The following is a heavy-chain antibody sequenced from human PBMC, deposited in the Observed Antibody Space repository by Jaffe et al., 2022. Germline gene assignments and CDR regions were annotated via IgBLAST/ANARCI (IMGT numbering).Heavy chain of an antibody. CDR1: GYSFTSYW. V-gene: IGHV5-51*01. J-gene: IGHJ4*02. D-gene: IGHD2-21*02. CDR3: VRHESLAYCGGDCYSDLDY. Sequence: EVQLVQSGAEVKKPGESLKISCKGSGYSFTSYWIGWVRQMPGKGLEWMGIIYPGDSDTRYSPSFQGQVTISADKSISTAYLQWSSLKASDTAMYYCVRHESLAYCGGDCYSDLDYWGQGTLVTVSS. CDR2: IYPGDSDT.